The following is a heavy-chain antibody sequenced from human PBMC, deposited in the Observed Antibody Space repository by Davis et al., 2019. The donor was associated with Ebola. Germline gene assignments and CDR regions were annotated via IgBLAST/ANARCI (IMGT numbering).Heavy chain of an antibody. J-gene: IGHJ4*02. CDR3: ARAPNYDVLTGTSSYYFDY. CDR1: GYTFTSYG. D-gene: IGHD3-9*01. CDR2: ISGFNTNT. V-gene: IGHV1-18*04. Sequence: ASVKVSRKSSGYTFTSYGLVWVRQAPGLGLEWMGWISGFNTNTNFAQKFQGRATVSKDTSTNTAYMDLRSLTSDDTAIYYCARAPNYDVLTGTSSYYFDYWGQGTLVTVPS.